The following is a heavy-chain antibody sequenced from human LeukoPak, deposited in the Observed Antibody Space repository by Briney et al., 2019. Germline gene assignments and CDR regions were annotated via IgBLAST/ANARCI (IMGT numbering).Heavy chain of an antibody. D-gene: IGHD3-22*01. CDR1: GFTVSSNY. J-gene: IGHJ4*02. Sequence: PGGSLRLSCAASGFTVSSNYMSWVHQAPGKGLEWVSVIYSGGSTYYADSVKGRFTISRDNSKNTLYLQMNSLRAEDTAVYYCAKDSAYYYDSSGFFDYWGQGTLVTVSS. CDR2: IYSGGST. V-gene: IGHV3-66*01. CDR3: AKDSAYYYDSSGFFDY.